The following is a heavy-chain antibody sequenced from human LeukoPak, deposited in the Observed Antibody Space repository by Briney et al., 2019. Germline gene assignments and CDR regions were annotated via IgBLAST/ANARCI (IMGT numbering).Heavy chain of an antibody. Sequence: SETLSLTCTVSGGSISSYYWSWIRQPPGKGLEWIGYIYYSGSTNYNPSLKSRVTISVDTSKNQFSLKLSSVTAADTAVYYCATHNSRGNSRWFDPWGQGTLVTVSS. CDR1: GGSISSYY. J-gene: IGHJ5*02. V-gene: IGHV4-59*08. CDR2: IYYSGST. CDR3: ATHNSRGNSRWFDP. D-gene: IGHD4-23*01.